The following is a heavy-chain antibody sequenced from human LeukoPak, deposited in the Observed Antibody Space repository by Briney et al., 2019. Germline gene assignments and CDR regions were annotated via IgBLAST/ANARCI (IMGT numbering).Heavy chain of an antibody. CDR3: ARDRWLQYLFDY. V-gene: IGHV3-23*01. D-gene: IGHD5-24*01. CDR1: GFTFSSYS. Sequence: GGSLRLSCAASGFTFSSYSMSWVRQAPGKGLEWVSAISGSGGSTYYADSVKGRFTISRDNSKNTLYLQMNSLRAEDTAVYYCARDRWLQYLFDYWGQGTLVTVSS. CDR2: ISGSGGST. J-gene: IGHJ4*02.